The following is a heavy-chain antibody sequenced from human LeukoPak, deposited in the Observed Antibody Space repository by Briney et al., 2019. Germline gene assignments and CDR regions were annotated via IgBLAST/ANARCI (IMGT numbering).Heavy chain of an antibody. D-gene: IGHD3-22*01. J-gene: IGHJ4*02. CDR3: ARHYDSSGYWYYCDY. Sequence: SETLSLTCTVSGDSISSYYWSWLRQPPGKGLEWIGYIYYSGRTNYNPSLKSLVTISLDTSKNQFSLKLSSVTAADTAVYYCARHYDSSGYWYYCDYWGEGTLVTVSS. CDR2: IYYSGRT. CDR1: GDSISSYY. V-gene: IGHV4-59*08.